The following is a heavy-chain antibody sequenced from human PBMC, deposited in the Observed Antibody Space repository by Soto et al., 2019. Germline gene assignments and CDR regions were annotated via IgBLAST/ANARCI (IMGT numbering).Heavy chain of an antibody. J-gene: IGHJ4*02. D-gene: IGHD3-9*01. CDR1: GFTFDDYA. CDR2: ISWNSGSI. Sequence: DVQLVESGGGLVQPGRSLRLSCAASGFTFDDYAMHWVRQAPGKGLEWVSGISWNSGSIGYADSVKGRFTISRDNAKNSLYLQMNSLRAEDTALYYCAKAYDILTGYYINYFDYWGQGTLVTVSS. V-gene: IGHV3-9*01. CDR3: AKAYDILTGYYINYFDY.